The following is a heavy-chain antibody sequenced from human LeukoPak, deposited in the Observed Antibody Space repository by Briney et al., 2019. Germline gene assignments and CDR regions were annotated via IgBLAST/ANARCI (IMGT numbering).Heavy chain of an antibody. J-gene: IGHJ4*02. Sequence: GASVKVSCKASGYTFNDYYMHWVRQAPGQGLEWMGWINPKSGDTKYIQKFQGRIIMTRDTSIGTAYMELSNLRSADTAVYFCVREPDSDFWTGHFDYWGQGTLVTVSS. CDR3: VREPDSDFWTGHFDY. V-gene: IGHV1-2*02. CDR1: GYTFNDYY. CDR2: INPKSGDT. D-gene: IGHD3/OR15-3a*01.